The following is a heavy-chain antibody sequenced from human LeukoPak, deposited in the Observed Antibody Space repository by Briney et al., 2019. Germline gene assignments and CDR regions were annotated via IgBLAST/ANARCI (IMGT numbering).Heavy chain of an antibody. CDR1: GYTFTSYY. CDR3: ARGSRPVYNLLTGKRYFDY. V-gene: IGHV1-46*01. D-gene: IGHD3-9*01. J-gene: IGHJ4*02. Sequence: ASVKVSCKASGYTFTSYYMHWVRQAPGQGLEWMGIINPSGGSTTYAQKFRGRLTMTRDMSTSTVYMELSSLRSEDTAMYYCARGSRPVYNLLTGKRYFDYWGQGTLLTVSS. CDR2: INPSGGST.